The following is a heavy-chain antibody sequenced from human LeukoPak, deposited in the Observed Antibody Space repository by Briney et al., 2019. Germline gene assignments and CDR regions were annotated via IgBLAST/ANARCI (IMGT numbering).Heavy chain of an antibody. J-gene: IGHJ4*02. CDR3: ARDGEYGTGSYYRGSFDY. Sequence: GASVKVSCKASGYSFTAFYIHWVRPAPGQGLEGMGWIHPRSGDTRYAQKFQGRATMARDTSISTVYMDLSSLGSDDTAVYYCARDGEYGTGSYYRGSFDYWGQGILVTVSS. V-gene: IGHV1-2*02. D-gene: IGHD3-10*01. CDR2: IHPRSGDT. CDR1: GYSFTAFY.